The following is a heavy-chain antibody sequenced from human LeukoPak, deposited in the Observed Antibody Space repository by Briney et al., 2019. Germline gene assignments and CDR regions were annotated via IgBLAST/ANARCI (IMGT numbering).Heavy chain of an antibody. J-gene: IGHJ6*04. Sequence: SETLSLTCAVYGGSFSGYYWSWIRQPPGKGLEWIGEINHSGSTNYNPSLKSRVTISVDTSKNQFSLKLSSVTAADTAVYYCARFRAGGDIVVVPAAQGLSIDVWGKGTTVTVSS. CDR1: GGSFSGYY. CDR2: INHSGST. D-gene: IGHD2-2*01. V-gene: IGHV4-34*01. CDR3: ARFRAGGDIVVVPAAQGLSIDV.